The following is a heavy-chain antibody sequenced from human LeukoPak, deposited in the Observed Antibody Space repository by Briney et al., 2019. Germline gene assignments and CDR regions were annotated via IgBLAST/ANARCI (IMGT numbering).Heavy chain of an antibody. V-gene: IGHV1-8*01. D-gene: IGHD7-27*01. CDR3: ARGPPNWGFDY. Sequence: ASVKVSCKASGYTFTSYDINWVRLATGQGHEWMGWMSPKSGNTGYAQKFQGRVTMTRNISTSTAYMELSSLRSEDTAVYYCARGPPNWGFDYWGQGTLVTVSS. J-gene: IGHJ4*02. CDR1: GYTFTSYD. CDR2: MSPKSGNT.